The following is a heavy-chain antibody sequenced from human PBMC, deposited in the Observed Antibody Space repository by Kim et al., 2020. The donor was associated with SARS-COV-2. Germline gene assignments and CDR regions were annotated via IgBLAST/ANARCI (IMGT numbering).Heavy chain of an antibody. CDR1: GGSISSYF. CDR2: IHTSGST. D-gene: IGHD6-19*01. J-gene: IGHJ4*02. CDR3: AKYLEDSSGIFDY. V-gene: IGHV4-4*07. Sequence: SETLSLTCTVSGGSISSYFWTWIRQPAGKGLEWIGRIHTSGSTNSNPSLKGRVTLSVDTSKNQFSLKLSSVTAADTAVYYCAKYLEDSSGIFDYWGQGTLVTGSS.